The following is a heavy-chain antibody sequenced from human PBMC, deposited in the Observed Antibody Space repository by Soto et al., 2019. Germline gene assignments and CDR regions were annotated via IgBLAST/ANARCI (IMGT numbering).Heavy chain of an antibody. D-gene: IGHD3-22*01. Sequence: PVGSLRLSCVASAFTFSSYAMSGVRQAPGKGLEWVSAISGSGGSTYYADSVKGRFTISRDNSKNTLYLQMNSLRAEDTAVYYCAKYYYDSSDLSSSDYWGQGTLVTVSS. CDR3: AKYYYDSSDLSSSDY. V-gene: IGHV3-23*01. J-gene: IGHJ4*02. CDR1: AFTFSSYA. CDR2: ISGSGGST.